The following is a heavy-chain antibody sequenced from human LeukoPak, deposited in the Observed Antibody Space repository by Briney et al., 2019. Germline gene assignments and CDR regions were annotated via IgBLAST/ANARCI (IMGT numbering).Heavy chain of an antibody. J-gene: IGHJ4*02. CDR3: ARDPPYYFDY. Sequence: SETLSLTCTVSGYSISSSYHWGWIRQPPGKGLEWIGSIYHSGSTYYNPSLKSRVTISVDASKNQFSLKLSSVTAADTAVYYCARDPPYYFDYWGQGTLVTVSS. CDR2: IYHSGST. CDR1: GYSISSSYH. V-gene: IGHV4-38-2*02.